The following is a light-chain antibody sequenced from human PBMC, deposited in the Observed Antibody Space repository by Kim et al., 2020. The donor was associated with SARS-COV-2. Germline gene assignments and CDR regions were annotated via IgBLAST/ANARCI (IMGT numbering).Light chain of an antibody. CDR3: QVWDGDTYHWV. Sequence: SYELTQPPSVSVAPGKTATITCGGRNLEGKSVHWYQQKPGLAPVVVIYYDSDRPSGIPERVSGSKSENTATLTISRVEAGDEADYYCQVWDGDTYHWVFG. V-gene: IGLV3-21*04. CDR2: YDS. CDR1: NLEGKS. J-gene: IGLJ3*02.